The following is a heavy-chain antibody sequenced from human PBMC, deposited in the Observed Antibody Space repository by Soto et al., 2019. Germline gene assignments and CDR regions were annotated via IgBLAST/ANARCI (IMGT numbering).Heavy chain of an antibody. D-gene: IGHD2-15*01. CDR1: GGSITDYS. V-gene: IGHV4-4*07. Sequence: SETLSLTCTVSGGSITDYSWVWIRQPAGKGLEWIGRIFSSGSTNYNPSLKGRITMSLDTSKNQFSLKLNSATATDTAVYYCARGVVDTNVVFKWFDPWGQGTLVTVSS. CDR2: IFSSGST. CDR3: ARGVVDTNVVFKWFDP. J-gene: IGHJ5*02.